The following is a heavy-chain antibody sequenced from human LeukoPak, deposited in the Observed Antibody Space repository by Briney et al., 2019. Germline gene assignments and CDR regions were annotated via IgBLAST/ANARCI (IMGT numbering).Heavy chain of an antibody. CDR1: GYTFTSYG. V-gene: IGHV1-18*01. CDR2: ISAYNGNT. Sequence: ASVKVSCKASGYTFTSYGISWVRQAPGQGLEWMGWISAYNGNTNYAQKLQGRVTMTTDTSTSTAYMELRSLRSDDTAVYYCATRYNWNDEGGFDYWGQGTLVTVSS. D-gene: IGHD1-20*01. J-gene: IGHJ4*02. CDR3: ATRYNWNDEGGFDY.